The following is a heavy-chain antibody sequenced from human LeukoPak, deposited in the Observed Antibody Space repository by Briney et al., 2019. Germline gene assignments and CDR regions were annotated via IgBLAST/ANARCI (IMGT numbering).Heavy chain of an antibody. V-gene: IGHV4-39*01. Sequence: SETLSLTCTVPGGSISSSSYYWGWIRQPPGKGLEWIGSIYYSGSTYYNPSLKSRVTISVDTSKNQFSLKLSSVTAADTAVYYCARLVLGNFDYWGQGTLVTVPS. CDR3: ARLVLGNFDY. J-gene: IGHJ4*02. CDR2: IYYSGST. D-gene: IGHD7-27*01. CDR1: GGSISSSSYY.